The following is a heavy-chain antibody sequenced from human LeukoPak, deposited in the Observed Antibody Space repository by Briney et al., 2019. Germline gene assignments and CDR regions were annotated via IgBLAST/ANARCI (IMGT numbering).Heavy chain of an antibody. V-gene: IGHV3-23*01. D-gene: IGHD6-19*01. CDR1: GFTFSSYS. Sequence: PGGSLRLSCAASGFTFSSYSMSWVRQAPGKGLEWVSAISSSGGNTYYPDSVKGRFTISRDNSKNTMYLQMNSLRAEDTAVYYCARGISSGWSGTDWGQGTLVTVSS. J-gene: IGHJ4*02. CDR3: ARGISSGWSGTD. CDR2: ISSSGGNT.